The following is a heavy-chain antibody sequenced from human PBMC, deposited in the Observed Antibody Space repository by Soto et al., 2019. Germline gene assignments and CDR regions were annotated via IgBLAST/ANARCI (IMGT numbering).Heavy chain of an antibody. V-gene: IGHV3-15*01. D-gene: IGHD1-26*01. CDR2: IRSKSDGGTT. J-gene: IGHJ4*02. CDR3: TTYSGAAFEY. Sequence: PGGALRLSCVASGLTFNNAWMNWARQAPGKGLEWVGRIRSKSDGGTTDYAAPVKGRFTISRDDSKNMVDLQMSSLKTEDTAIYYCTTYSGAAFEYWGQGALVTVPS. CDR1: GLTFNNAW.